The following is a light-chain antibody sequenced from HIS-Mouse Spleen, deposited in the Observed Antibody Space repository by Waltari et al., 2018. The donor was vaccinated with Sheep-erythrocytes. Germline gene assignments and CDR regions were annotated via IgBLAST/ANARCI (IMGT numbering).Light chain of an antibody. Sequence: SSELTQDPAVSVALGQTVRITCQGDSLRRNYASCFQQKPGQAPVLVIYGKNNRPSGIPDRFSGSSSGNTASLTITGAQAEDEADFYCNSRDSSGNHLGVVFGGGTKLTVL. J-gene: IGLJ2*01. V-gene: IGLV3-19*01. CDR2: GKN. CDR3: NSRDSSGNHLGVV. CDR1: SLRRNY.